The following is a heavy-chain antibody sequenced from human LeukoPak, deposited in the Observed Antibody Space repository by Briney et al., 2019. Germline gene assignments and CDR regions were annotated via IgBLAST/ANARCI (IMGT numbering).Heavy chain of an antibody. J-gene: IGHJ4*02. CDR1: AGSISSFSSYY. CDR3: ARGSSGRFYYFDY. Sequence: SETLSLTCTVSAGSISSFSSYYWSWIRQPAGKGLEWIGRIYTSGSTNYNPSLKSRVSMSIDTSKNQFSLKLSSVTAADTAVYYCARGSSGRFYYFDYWGLGTLVTVSS. CDR2: IYTSGST. D-gene: IGHD6-19*01. V-gene: IGHV4-4*07.